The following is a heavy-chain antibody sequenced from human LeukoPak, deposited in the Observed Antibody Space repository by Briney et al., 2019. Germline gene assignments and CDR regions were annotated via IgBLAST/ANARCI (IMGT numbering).Heavy chain of an antibody. CDR1: GYTFTNYA. V-gene: IGHV1-46*01. D-gene: IGHD4-17*01. CDR2: INPSGGST. J-gene: IGHJ4*02. Sequence: ASVKVSCKASGYTFTNYAMNWVRQAPGQGLEWMGIINPSGGSTSYAQKFQGRVTMTRDMSTSTVYMELSSLRSEDTAVYYCASGKYGDYAPDYWGQGTLVTVSS. CDR3: ASGKYGDYAPDY.